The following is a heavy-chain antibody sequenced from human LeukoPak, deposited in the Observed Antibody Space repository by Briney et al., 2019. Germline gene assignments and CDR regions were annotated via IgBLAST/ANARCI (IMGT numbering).Heavy chain of an antibody. Sequence: SETLSLTCTVSGYSISSGYYWGWIRQPPGKGLEWIGSIYESGSTYYNPSLKSRVTISVDTSKNQFSLKLSSVTAADTAVYYCARGGSSWPYYFDYWGQGTLVTVSS. D-gene: IGHD6-13*01. CDR3: ARGGSSWPYYFDY. J-gene: IGHJ4*02. V-gene: IGHV4-38-2*02. CDR1: GYSISSGYY. CDR2: IYESGST.